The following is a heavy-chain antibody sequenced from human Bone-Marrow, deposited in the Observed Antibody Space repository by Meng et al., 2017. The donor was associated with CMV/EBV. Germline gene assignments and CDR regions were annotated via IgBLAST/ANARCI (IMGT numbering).Heavy chain of an antibody. V-gene: IGHV3-30*03. CDR3: VRDDYEFLNGYTDYYGMDV. CDR2: ISYDGSDK. D-gene: IGHD3-3*01. J-gene: IGHJ6*02. Sequence: LSLTCAASGFSFSTYAMHWVRQAPGKGLEWMTVISYDGSDKSYADSVQGRLTSSRDNSKNTVYLQMNSLRGEDTAVYYCVRDDYEFLNGYTDYYGMDVWGQGTTVTVSS. CDR1: GFSFSTYA.